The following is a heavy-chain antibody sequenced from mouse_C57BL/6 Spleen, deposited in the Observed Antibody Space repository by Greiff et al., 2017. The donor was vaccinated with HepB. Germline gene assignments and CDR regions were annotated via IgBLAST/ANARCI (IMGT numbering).Heavy chain of an antibody. J-gene: IGHJ3*01. D-gene: IGHD2-4*01. CDR3: ARMGYDFAWFAY. V-gene: IGHV1-82*01. CDR1: GYAFSSSW. CDR2: IYPGDGDT. Sequence: VKLQQSGPELVKPGASVKISCKASGYAFSSSWMNWVKQRPGKGLEWIGRIYPGDGDTNYNGKFKGKATLTADKSSSTAYMQLSSLTSEDSAVYFCARMGYDFAWFAYWGQGTLVTVSA.